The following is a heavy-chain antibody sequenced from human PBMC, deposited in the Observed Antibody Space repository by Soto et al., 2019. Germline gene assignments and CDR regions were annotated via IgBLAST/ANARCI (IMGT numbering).Heavy chain of an antibody. J-gene: IGHJ6*02. D-gene: IGHD3-16*02. CDR3: ARAILSGSYRPGSEYYYGMDV. V-gene: IGHV1-2*04. CDR2: INPNSGGT. Sequence: ASVKVSCKASGYTFTGYYMHWVRQAPGRGLEWMGWINPNSGGTNYAQKFQGWVTMTRDTSISTAYMELSRLRSDDTAVYYCARAILSGSYRPGSEYYYGMDVWGQGTTVTVSS. CDR1: GYTFTGYY.